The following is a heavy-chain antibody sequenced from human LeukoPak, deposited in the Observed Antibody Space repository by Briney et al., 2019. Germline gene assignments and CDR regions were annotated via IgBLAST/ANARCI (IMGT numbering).Heavy chain of an antibody. CDR2: INHSGST. CDR1: GGSFSGYY. V-gene: IGHV4-34*01. J-gene: IGHJ6*02. CDR3: ARGAPYCTNGVCYTGVYYYYGMDV. D-gene: IGHD2-8*01. Sequence: SETLSLTCAVYGGSFSGYYWSWIRQPPGKGLEWIGEINHSGSTNYNPSLKSRVTISVDTSKNQFSLKLSSVTAADTAVYYCARGAPYCTNGVCYTGVYYYYGMDVWGQGTTVTVSS.